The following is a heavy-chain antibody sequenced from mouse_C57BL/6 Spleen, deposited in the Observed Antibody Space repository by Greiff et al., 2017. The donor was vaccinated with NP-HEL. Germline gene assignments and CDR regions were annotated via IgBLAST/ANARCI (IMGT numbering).Heavy chain of an antibody. CDR1: GYTFTEYT. CDR3: GRHEGYWEGWYFDV. D-gene: IGHD4-1*01. V-gene: IGHV1-62-2*01. Sequence: VKLQESGAELVKPGASVKLSCKASGYTFTEYTIHWVKQRSGQGLEWIGWFYPGSGSIKYNEKFKDKATLTADKSSSTVYMELSRSTSEDSAVYFGGRHEGYWEGWYFDVWGTGTTVTVSS. J-gene: IGHJ1*03. CDR2: FYPGSGSI.